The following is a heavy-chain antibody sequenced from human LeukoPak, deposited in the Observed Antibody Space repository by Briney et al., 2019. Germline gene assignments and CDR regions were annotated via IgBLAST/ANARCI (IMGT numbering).Heavy chain of an antibody. V-gene: IGHV3-30-3*01. CDR3: ARDPGLGYFDY. D-gene: IGHD3-16*01. J-gene: IGHJ4*02. CDR2: ISYDGSNK. Sequence: PGGSLRLSCAASGFTFSSYAMHWVRQAPGKGLEWVAVISYDGSNKYYADSVKGRFTISRDNSKNTLYLQMNSLRAEDTAVYYCARDPGLGYFDYWGQGTLVTVSP. CDR1: GFTFSSYA.